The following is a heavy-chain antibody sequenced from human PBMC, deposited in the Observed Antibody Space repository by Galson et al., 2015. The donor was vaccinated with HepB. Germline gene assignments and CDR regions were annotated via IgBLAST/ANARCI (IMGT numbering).Heavy chain of an antibody. J-gene: IGHJ6*02. CDR1: GYSFTTYW. Sequence: QSGAEVKKPGESLKISCKGSGYSFTTYWINWVRQMPGKGLEWMGRIDPTDSYTTYSPSFQGHVTISADKSTSTAYLQWRSLKASDSAMYYCARAKIMIRARFYYAVDVWGLGTTVTVS. D-gene: IGHD3-10*01. V-gene: IGHV5-10-1*01. CDR2: IDPTDSYT. CDR3: ARAKIMIRARFYYAVDV.